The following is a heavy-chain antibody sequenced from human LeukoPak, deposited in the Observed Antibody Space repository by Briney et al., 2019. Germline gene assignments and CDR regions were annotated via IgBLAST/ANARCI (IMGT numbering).Heavy chain of an antibody. Sequence: GEPLRISCKGSTYSFNSFWIHWVRQRPGKGLEWMGIIYPSDSDARYSPSFQGQVTFSADKSRSTAYLQWSSLKASDTAIYFCAIIVATTNDFDSWGQGTLVTVS. V-gene: IGHV5-51*01. CDR2: IYPSDSDA. CDR1: TYSFNSFW. D-gene: IGHD5-12*01. J-gene: IGHJ4*02. CDR3: AIIVATTNDFDS.